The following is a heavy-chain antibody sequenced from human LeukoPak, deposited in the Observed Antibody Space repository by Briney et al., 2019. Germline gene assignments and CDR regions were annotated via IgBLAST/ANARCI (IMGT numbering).Heavy chain of an antibody. CDR3: AKSKTAVTTGYLDY. CDR2: ISWDGGST. Sequence: GGSLRLSCAASGFTFYDYTMHWVRQAPGKGLEWVSLISWDGGSTYYADSVKGRFTISRDNSKNSLYLQMNSLRTEDTALYYCAKSKTAVTTGYLDYWGQGTLVTVSS. V-gene: IGHV3-43*01. CDR1: GFTFYDYT. J-gene: IGHJ4*02. D-gene: IGHD4-17*01.